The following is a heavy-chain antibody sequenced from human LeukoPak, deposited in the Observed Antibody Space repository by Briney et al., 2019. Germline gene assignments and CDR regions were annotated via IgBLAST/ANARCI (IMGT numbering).Heavy chain of an antibody. CDR3: AREFWTYYYDSSGYGPFDY. V-gene: IGHV3-48*03. Sequence: GGSLRLSCVASGFIFSSYEMNWVRQTPGKGLEWLAHISSSGNSIYYADSVRGRFTISRDNSKNTLYLQMNNLRAEDTAVYYCAREFWTYYYDSSGYGPFDYWGQGTLVTVSS. CDR2: ISSSGNSI. D-gene: IGHD3-22*01. J-gene: IGHJ4*02. CDR1: GFIFSSYE.